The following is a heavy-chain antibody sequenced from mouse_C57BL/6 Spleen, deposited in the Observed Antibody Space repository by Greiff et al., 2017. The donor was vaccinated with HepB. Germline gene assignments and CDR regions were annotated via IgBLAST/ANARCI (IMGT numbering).Heavy chain of an antibody. CDR3: ARLNYYGSSDAMDY. CDR1: GFTFSDYG. J-gene: IGHJ4*01. V-gene: IGHV5-15*01. Sequence: EVKLQESGGGLVQPGGSLKLSCAASGFTFSDYGMAWVRQAPRKGPEWVAFISNLAYSIYYADTVTGRFTISRENAKNTLYLEMSSLRSEDTAMYYCARLNYYGSSDAMDYWGQGTSVTVSS. CDR2: ISNLAYSI. D-gene: IGHD1-1*01.